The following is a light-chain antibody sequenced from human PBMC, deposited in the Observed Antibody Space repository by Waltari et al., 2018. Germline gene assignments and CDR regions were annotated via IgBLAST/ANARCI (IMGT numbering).Light chain of an antibody. CDR1: SSDVGGYDF. J-gene: IGLJ3*02. Sequence: QAALTQPASVSGSPGQSITISCTGTSSDVGGYDFVSCYQHHPGNAPKLMIYEVSHRPSGVSNRFSGSKSGNTASLTISGLQAEDEANYYCSSYRSSSTLGVFGGGTKLTVL. CDR3: SSYRSSSTLGV. V-gene: IGLV2-14*01. CDR2: EVS.